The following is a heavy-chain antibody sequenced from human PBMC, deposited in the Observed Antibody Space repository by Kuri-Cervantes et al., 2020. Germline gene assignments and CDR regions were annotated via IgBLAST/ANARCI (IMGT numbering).Heavy chain of an antibody. CDR1: GFTFSSYA. Sequence: GGSLRLSCAASGFTFSSYAMHWARQAPGQGLEWMGWINPNSGGTNYAQKFQGRVTMTRDTSISTAYMELSSLRSEDTAVYYCASRGGATGSKGYYGMDVWGQGTTVTVSS. CDR2: INPNSGGT. CDR3: ASRGGATGSKGYYGMDV. J-gene: IGHJ6*02. V-gene: IGHV1-2*02. D-gene: IGHD5-12*01.